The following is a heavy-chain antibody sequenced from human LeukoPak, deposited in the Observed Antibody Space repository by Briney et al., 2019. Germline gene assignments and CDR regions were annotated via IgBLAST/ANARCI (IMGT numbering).Heavy chain of an antibody. CDR1: ATISSNTYY. D-gene: IGHD1-1*01. CDR2: IYSSGST. Sequence: PSETLSLTCTVSATISSNTYYWGWVRQTPGKGLEWIGSIYSSGSTYYNPSLKSRVTISLDTSKNQFSLKLSSVPAADTAVYYCARLTAGTVDYWGPGTLVTVSS. J-gene: IGHJ4*02. V-gene: IGHV4-39*01. CDR3: ARLTAGTVDY.